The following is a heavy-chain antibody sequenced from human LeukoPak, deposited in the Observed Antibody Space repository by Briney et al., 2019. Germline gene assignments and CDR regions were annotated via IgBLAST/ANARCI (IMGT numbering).Heavy chain of an antibody. CDR2: IYYSGST. CDR1: GVSISSGNYY. D-gene: IGHD5-18*01. V-gene: IGHV4-39*01. J-gene: IGHJ4*02. CDR3: AATYRTRGYTYGYFDY. Sequence: NASETLSLTCTVSGVSISSGNYYWGWIRQPPGKGLEWIGNIYYSGSTYYNPSLKSRVSMSLDTSKNQFSLKLSSVTAADTAVYYCAATYRTRGYTYGYFDYWGQGTLVTVPS.